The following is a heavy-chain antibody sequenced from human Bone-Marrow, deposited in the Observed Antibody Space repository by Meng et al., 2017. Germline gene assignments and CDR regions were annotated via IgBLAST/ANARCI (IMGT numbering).Heavy chain of an antibody. CDR3: ARTVRGGFGKREDYYYGMDV. V-gene: IGHV3-11*04. CDR1: GFTFSDYY. Sequence: GGSLRLSCAASGFTFSDYYMSWIRQAPGKGLEWVSYISSSGSTIYYADSVKGRFTISRDNAKNSLYLQMNSLRAEDTAAYYCARTVRGGFGKREDYYYGMDVWGQGTTVTVSS. CDR2: ISSSGSTI. J-gene: IGHJ6*02. D-gene: IGHD3-10*01.